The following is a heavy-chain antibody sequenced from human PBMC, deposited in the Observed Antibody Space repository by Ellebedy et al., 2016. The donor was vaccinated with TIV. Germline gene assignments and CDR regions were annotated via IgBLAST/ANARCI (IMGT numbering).Heavy chain of an antibody. Sequence: GGSLRLSXAASGFTFSDYYMSWIRQAPGKGLEWVANIKEDGSEKYYVDSVKGRFTISRDNAKNSLFLQLNSLRAEDTAVYYCARDLRVGYISTWLSSSFDIWGQGTLATVSS. J-gene: IGHJ3*02. CDR2: IKEDGSEK. CDR3: ARDLRVGYISTWLSSSFDI. D-gene: IGHD6-13*01. V-gene: IGHV3-7*01. CDR1: GFTFSDYY.